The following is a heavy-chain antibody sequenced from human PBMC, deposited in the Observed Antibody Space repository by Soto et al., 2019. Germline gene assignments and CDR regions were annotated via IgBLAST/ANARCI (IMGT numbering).Heavy chain of an antibody. CDR1: GFTFSTYA. CDR2: ISYDGSNK. Sequence: QVQLVESGGGVVQPGRSLRLSCAASGFTFSTYAMHWVRQAPGKGLEWVAVISYDGSNKYYSDSVKGRFTISRDNSKNTLYLQMNSLRAADTAVYYCARDQSSGWTGESDYWGQGTLVTVSS. V-gene: IGHV3-30-3*01. J-gene: IGHJ4*02. CDR3: ARDQSSGWTGESDY. D-gene: IGHD6-19*01.